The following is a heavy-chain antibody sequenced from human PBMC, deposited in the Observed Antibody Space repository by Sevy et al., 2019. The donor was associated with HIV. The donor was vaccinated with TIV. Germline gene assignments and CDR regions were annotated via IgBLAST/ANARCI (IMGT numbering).Heavy chain of an antibody. V-gene: IGHV4-38-2*01. D-gene: IGHD3-3*01. CDR3: ARSIFGVVSYYYYYMDV. CDR1: GYSISSGYY. CDR2: IYHSGST. J-gene: IGHJ6*03. Sequence: SETLSLTCAVSGYSISSGYYWGWIRQPPGKGLEWIGSIYHSGSTYYNPSLKSRVTISVDTSKNQFSLKLSSVTAADTAVYYCARSIFGVVSYYYYYMDVWGKGTTVTVSS.